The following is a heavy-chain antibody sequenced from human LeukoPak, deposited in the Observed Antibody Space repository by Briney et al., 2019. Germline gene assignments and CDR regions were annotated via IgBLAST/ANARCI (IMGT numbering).Heavy chain of an antibody. V-gene: IGHV3-66*04. CDR1: GITVSVNY. J-gene: IGHJ3*02. CDR3: SRPYSSSFHYVLDI. D-gene: IGHD6-13*01. CDR2: IDYNDNT. Sequence: PAGSLRLSCAVSGITVSVNYLSWIRKAPGTGLEWVSVIDYNDNTNYACSVKGRFTISRDNYKNKLYLKMNMLRDEDTDVYYCSRPYSSSFHYVLDIWGQGTTVIV.